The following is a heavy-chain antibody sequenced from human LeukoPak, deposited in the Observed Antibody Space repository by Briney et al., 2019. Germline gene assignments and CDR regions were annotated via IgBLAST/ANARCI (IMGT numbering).Heavy chain of an antibody. CDR3: ARDQWTTLTTPRI. V-gene: IGHV3-30-3*01. D-gene: IGHD4-17*01. J-gene: IGHJ4*02. Sequence: PGGSLRLSCAASGFTFSSYAMHWVRQAPGKGLEWVAVTSSDGSNKHYADSAKGRFTISRDNSKNTLYLQMNSLRPEDTAVYYCARDQWTTLTTPRIWGQGTLVTVSS. CDR1: GFTFSSYA. CDR2: TSSDGSNK.